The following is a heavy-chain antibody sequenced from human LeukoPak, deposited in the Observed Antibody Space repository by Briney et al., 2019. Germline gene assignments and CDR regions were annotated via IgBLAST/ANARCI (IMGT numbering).Heavy chain of an antibody. CDR3: AREAPRYYYDSSGLIRGAFDI. Sequence: ASVKVSCKASAYTFTSYGISWVRQAPGQGLEWMGWISAYNGNTNYAQMLQGRVTMTTDTSTSTAYMELRSLRSDDTAVYYCAREAPRYYYDSSGLIRGAFDIWGQGTMVTVSS. D-gene: IGHD3-22*01. J-gene: IGHJ3*02. CDR1: AYTFTSYG. CDR2: ISAYNGNT. V-gene: IGHV1-18*01.